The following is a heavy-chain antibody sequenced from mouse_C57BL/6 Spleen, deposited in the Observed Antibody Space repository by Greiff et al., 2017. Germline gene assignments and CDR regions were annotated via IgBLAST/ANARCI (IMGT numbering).Heavy chain of an antibody. V-gene: IGHV8-8*01. CDR3: ARSTYDGYYYYYAMDY. Sequence: QVTLKESGPGILQPSQTLSLTCSFSGFSLSTFGMGVGWIRQPSGKGLELLAHSWWDDDKYYNPALKSRLTLSKGISKNQVFLKIAKVDTADTATYSCARSTYDGYYYYYAMDYWGQGTSGTVSS. CDR1: GFSLSTFGMG. J-gene: IGHJ4*01. D-gene: IGHD2-3*01. CDR2: SWWDDDK.